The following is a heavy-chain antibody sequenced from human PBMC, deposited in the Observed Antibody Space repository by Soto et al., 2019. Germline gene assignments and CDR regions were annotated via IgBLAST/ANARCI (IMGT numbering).Heavy chain of an antibody. CDR1: GGCVSSSRYY. CDR2: IFYSGST. Sequence: PSESLSRTCTVSGGCVSSSRYYWSWIRQPPGKCLEWIGYIFYSGSTYYNPSLKSRVTISVDTSKNQFSLQLSSVTAADTAVYYCAHYFNGRAFDIWGQGTMVT. D-gene: IGHD3-10*01. J-gene: IGHJ3*02. V-gene: IGHV4-30-4*08. CDR3: AHYFNGRAFDI.